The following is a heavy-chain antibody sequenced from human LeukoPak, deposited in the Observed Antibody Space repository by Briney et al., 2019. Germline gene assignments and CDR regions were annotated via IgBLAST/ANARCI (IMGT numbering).Heavy chain of an antibody. V-gene: IGHV3-23*01. CDR2: ISGSGGST. D-gene: IGHD2-2*01. CDR1: GFTFSSHA. J-gene: IGHJ4*02. Sequence: GGSLRLSCAASGFTFSSHAMRWARQPPGEGLEWVSAISGSGGSTYYADSVQGWFTISRDNSKNTLYLQMNSLRAEDTAVYYCAKDAPVNIVVVPAANSWGQGTLVTVSS. CDR3: AKDAPVNIVVVPAANS.